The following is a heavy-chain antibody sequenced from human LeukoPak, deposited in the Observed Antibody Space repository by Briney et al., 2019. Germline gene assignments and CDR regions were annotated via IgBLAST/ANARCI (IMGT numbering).Heavy chain of an antibody. Sequence: ASVKVSCKASGYTFTSYGISWVRQAPGQGLEWMGWISVYNGNTNYAQKLQGRVTITTDTSTSTAYMELRSLRSDDTAVYYCARDRFLGTPYGIDVWGQGTTVTVSS. V-gene: IGHV1-18*01. CDR2: ISVYNGNT. D-gene: IGHD2/OR15-2a*01. CDR1: GYTFTSYG. CDR3: ARDRFLGTPYGIDV. J-gene: IGHJ6*02.